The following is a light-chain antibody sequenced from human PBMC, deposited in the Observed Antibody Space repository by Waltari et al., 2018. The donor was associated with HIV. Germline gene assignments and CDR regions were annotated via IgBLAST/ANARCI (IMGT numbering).Light chain of an antibody. J-gene: IGLJ3*02. V-gene: IGLV4-69*01. CDR1: SEHSTYA. CDR3: QTWGTGIWV. CDR2: VNSDGSH. Sequence: QLALTQSPSASASLGASVKLTCTLNSEHSTYAIAWHQQQPQKGPRYLKKVNSDGSHNKGAGIPDRFSGSSSGAERYLTISGLQSEDEADYYCQTWGTGIWVFGGGTKLTVL.